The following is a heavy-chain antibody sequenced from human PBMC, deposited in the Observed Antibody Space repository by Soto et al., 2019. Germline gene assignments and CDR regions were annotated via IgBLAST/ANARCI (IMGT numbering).Heavy chain of an antibody. D-gene: IGHD3-22*01. V-gene: IGHV3-53*01. Sequence: PGGSLRLSCAASGFTVSSNYMSWVRQAPGKGLEWVSVIYSGGSTYYADSVKGRFTISRDNSKNTLYLQMNSLRAEDTAVYYCARGYYYETNAFDIWGQGTMVTVSS. CDR3: ARGYYYETNAFDI. CDR2: IYSGGST. CDR1: GFTVSSNY. J-gene: IGHJ3*02.